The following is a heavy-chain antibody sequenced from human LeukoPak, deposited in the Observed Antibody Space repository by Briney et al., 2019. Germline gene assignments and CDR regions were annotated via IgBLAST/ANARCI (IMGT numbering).Heavy chain of an antibody. CDR2: INPSGGST. CDR1: GYTFTSYY. CDR3: ARSASGSYYSYNY. D-gene: IGHD1-26*01. Sequence: ASVKVSCKASGYTFTSYYMHWVRQAPGQGLEWMGIINPSGGSTSYAQKFQGRVTITRDTSASTAYMELSSLRSEDTAVYYCARSASGSYYSYNYWGQGTLVTVSS. J-gene: IGHJ4*02. V-gene: IGHV1-46*01.